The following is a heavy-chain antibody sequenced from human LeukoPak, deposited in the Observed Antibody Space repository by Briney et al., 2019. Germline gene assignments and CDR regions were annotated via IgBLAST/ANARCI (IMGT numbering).Heavy chain of an antibody. V-gene: IGHV3-74*01. CDR2: INGVGSIT. J-gene: IGHJ4*02. CDR1: GFTFSSHW. D-gene: IGHD1-26*01. CDR3: AREVGAIDY. Sequence: PGGSLRLSCAASGFTFSSHWMPWVRQPPGKGLVWVSHINGVGSITNYADSVKGRFTISRDNAKNTVYLEMNSLRAEDAAVYYCAREVGAIDYWGQGTLVTVSS.